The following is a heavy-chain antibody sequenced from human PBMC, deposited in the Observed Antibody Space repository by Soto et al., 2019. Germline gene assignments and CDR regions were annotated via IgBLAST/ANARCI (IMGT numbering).Heavy chain of an antibody. D-gene: IGHD3-3*01. V-gene: IGHV1-18*01. CDR3: ARHFEAGVVMSDAFDI. CDR1: DYTFNSYG. Sequence: GASLKVSCKASDYTFNSYGISWARQAPGQGLEWMGWISAYNGNTNYAQKLQGRVTMTTDTSTSTAYVELRSLRSDDTAVYYCARHFEAGVVMSDAFDIWRQGTMVTVSS. J-gene: IGHJ3*02. CDR2: ISAYNGNT.